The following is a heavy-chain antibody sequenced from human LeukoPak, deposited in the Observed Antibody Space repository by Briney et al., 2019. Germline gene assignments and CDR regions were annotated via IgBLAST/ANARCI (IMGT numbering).Heavy chain of an antibody. Sequence: GGSLRLSCAASGFTFSSYGMHWVRQAPGKGLEWVAVISYDGSNKYYADSVKGRFTISRDNSKNTLYLQMNSLRAEDTAVYYCAKMSSWYFAFDIWGQGTMVTVSS. D-gene: IGHD6-13*01. CDR3: AKMSSWYFAFDI. CDR2: ISYDGSNK. J-gene: IGHJ3*02. V-gene: IGHV3-30*18. CDR1: GFTFSSYG.